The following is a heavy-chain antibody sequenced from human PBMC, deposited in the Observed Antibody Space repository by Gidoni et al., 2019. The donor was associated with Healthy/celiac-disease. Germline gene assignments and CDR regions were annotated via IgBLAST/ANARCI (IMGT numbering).Heavy chain of an antibody. CDR1: GGSISSSSSY. CDR2: IYYSGST. V-gene: IGHV4-39*01. CDR3: AAKILTGYYQRGWFDP. D-gene: IGHD3-9*01. J-gene: IGHJ5*02. Sequence: QLQLQESGPGLVKPSATLSLTCTVSGGSISSSSSYWGWIRQPPGKGLEWIGSIYYSGSTYYNPSLKSRVTISVDTSKNQFSLKLSSVTAADTAVYYCAAKILTGYYQRGWFDPWGQGTLVTVSS.